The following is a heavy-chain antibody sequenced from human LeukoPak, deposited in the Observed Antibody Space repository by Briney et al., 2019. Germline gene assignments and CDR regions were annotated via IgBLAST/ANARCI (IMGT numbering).Heavy chain of an antibody. CDR1: GFTFSTYS. CDR2: SSSVSSTK. V-gene: IGHV3-48*04. D-gene: IGHD3-22*01. CDR3: ARDLTNYYDSPGAFDY. Sequence: PGGSLRLSCAASGFTFSTYSMSWVRQAPGKGLEWVAYSSSVSSTKYYADSVKGRFTISRDNAKNSLYLQMNSLRAEDTAVYYCARDLTNYYDSPGAFDYWGQGTLVTVSS. J-gene: IGHJ4*02.